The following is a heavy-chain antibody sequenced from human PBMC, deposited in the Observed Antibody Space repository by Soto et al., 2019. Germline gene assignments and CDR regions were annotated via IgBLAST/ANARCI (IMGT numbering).Heavy chain of an antibody. Sequence: GGSLRLSCAASGFAFRSYNMNWVRQAPGKGLDWVASISSGSSNIYYADSVKGRFTISRDNAKNSLFLQMDSLRAEDSAVYYCASATVVAATFDFWGQGTLVTVSS. J-gene: IGHJ4*02. V-gene: IGHV3-21*01. D-gene: IGHD2-15*01. CDR3: ASATVVAATFDF. CDR2: ISSGSSNI. CDR1: GFAFRSYN.